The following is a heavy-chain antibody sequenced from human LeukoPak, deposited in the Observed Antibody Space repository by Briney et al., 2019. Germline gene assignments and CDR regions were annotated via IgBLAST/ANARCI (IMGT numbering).Heavy chain of an antibody. D-gene: IGHD6-25*01. V-gene: IGHV4-4*01. Sequence: TSETLSLTCGVSGGSVSSTNWWTWIRQPPGKGLEWIGEVHLDGRTNFNPSLKSRLTMSVDLSENHVSLKLTSVTAADTAVYCCAREGGFYRPLDYSGQGTLVTVSS. CDR1: GGSVSSTNW. CDR3: AREGGFYRPLDY. CDR2: VHLDGRT. J-gene: IGHJ4*02.